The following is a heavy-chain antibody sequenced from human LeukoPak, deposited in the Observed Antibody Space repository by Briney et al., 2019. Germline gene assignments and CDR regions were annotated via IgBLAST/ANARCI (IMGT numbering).Heavy chain of an antibody. CDR2: ISAYNSAYNGNT. J-gene: IGHJ4*02. Sequence: GASVKVSCKPSRYTSINYGITWVRQAPGQGHEWMGRISAYNSAYNGNTHYAQKLQGRVTMTTDTSTNTGYMELRSLRSDDTGVYYCARGYGSGSYAGIDYWGQGTLVTVSS. CDR1: RYTSINYG. V-gene: IGHV1-18*01. D-gene: IGHD3-10*01. CDR3: ARGYGSGSYAGIDY.